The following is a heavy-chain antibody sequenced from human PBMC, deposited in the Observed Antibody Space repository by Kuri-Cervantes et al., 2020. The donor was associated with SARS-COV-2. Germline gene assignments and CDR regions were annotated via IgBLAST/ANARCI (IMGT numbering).Heavy chain of an antibody. D-gene: IGHD3/OR15-3a*01. CDR3: GGAYRQPWTIIFES. Sequence: GESLKISCEASGVTGSNFEMNWVRQAPGKGLEWVAYISESGATIYYADSVKGRFTISRDFAKNSLSLQMSSLGVEDTALYYCGGAYRQPWTIIFESWGQGTQVTVSS. CDR1: GVTGSNFE. J-gene: IGHJ4*02. CDR2: ISESGATI. V-gene: IGHV3-48*03.